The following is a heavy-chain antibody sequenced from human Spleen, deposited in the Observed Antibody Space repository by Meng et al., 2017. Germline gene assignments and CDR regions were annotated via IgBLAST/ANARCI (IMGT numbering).Heavy chain of an antibody. J-gene: IGHJ6*02. Sequence: ETLSLTCAASGFTFSSYWMHWVRQAPGKGLVWVSRINSDGSSTSYADSVKGRFTISRDNSKNTIFLQMNSLRAEDTAVYYCARGGYYSYYGMDVWGQGTTVTVSS. V-gene: IGHV3-74*01. CDR3: ARGGYYSYYGMDV. CDR1: GFTFSSYW. CDR2: INSDGSST.